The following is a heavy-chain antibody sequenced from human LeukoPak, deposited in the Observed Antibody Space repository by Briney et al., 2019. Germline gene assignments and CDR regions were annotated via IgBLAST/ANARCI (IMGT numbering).Heavy chain of an antibody. V-gene: IGHV4-34*01. CDR1: GGSFSGYY. J-gene: IGHJ4*02. Sequence: SETLSLTCAVYGGSFSGYYWSWIRQPPGKGPEWIGEIYHGGTTNYNPSLKSRVIMSVDKSKNHFSLKLTSVTAADTAVYYCATYLYGGDYGSYYFEYWGQGTLVTVSS. CDR3: ATYLYGGDYGSYYFEY. CDR2: IYHGGTT. D-gene: IGHD4-23*01.